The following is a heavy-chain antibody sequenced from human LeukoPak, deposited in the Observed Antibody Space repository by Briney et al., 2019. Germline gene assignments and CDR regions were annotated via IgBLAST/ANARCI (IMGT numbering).Heavy chain of an antibody. V-gene: IGHV3-23*01. Sequence: GGSLRLSCAASGFTFSSYAMSWVRQSPGKGLEWVSAISGSGGSTYYADSVKGRFTISRENSKNTLYLQMNSLRAEDTAVYYCARAGGYRYYFDYWGQGTLVTVSS. CDR1: GFTFSSYA. CDR2: ISGSGGST. J-gene: IGHJ4*02. CDR3: ARAGGYRYYFDY. D-gene: IGHD3-22*01.